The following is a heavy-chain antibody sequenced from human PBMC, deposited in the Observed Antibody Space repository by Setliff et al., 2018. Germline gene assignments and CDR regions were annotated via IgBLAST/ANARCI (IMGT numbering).Heavy chain of an antibody. CDR2: ISHSGNT. D-gene: IGHD3-10*02. Sequence: SETLSLTCAVYGGSFSGYYWSWIRQSPEKGLEWIGDISHSGNTNYNPPPKSRVTISIDTSKNQFSLKVNSVTAADTAVYCCARVFVLGYNWFDPWGQGTLVTVSS. CDR1: GGSFSGYY. J-gene: IGHJ5*02. V-gene: IGHV4-34*01. CDR3: ARVFVLGYNWFDP.